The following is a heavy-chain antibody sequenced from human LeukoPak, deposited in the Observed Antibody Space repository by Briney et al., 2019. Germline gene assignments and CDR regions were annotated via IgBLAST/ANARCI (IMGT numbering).Heavy chain of an antibody. J-gene: IGHJ4*02. CDR2: ISGSGTNT. Sequence: PGGSLRLSCAASGFTFSSFAMTWVRQAPGKELEWVSSISGSGTNTYYAGSVKGRFTISRDNSKNTLYLQMNSLRAEDTAVYYCAKDPLRGYSSGWPYYFDYWGQGTLVTVSS. CDR3: AKDPLRGYSSGWPYYFDY. CDR1: GFTFSSFA. D-gene: IGHD6-19*01. V-gene: IGHV3-23*01.